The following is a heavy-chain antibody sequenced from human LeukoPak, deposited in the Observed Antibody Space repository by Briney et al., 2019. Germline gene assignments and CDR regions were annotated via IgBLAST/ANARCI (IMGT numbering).Heavy chain of an antibody. Sequence: PSETLSLTCGVSGCSISNTNWWSWVRQPPGQGLEWIGEISLTGLTHYNPSLESRVTVSLDKSKNQLSLNLTSVTAADTAVYYCSRENGAFSPFGYWGQGTLVTVSS. CDR1: GCSISNTNW. CDR3: SRENGAFSPFGY. CDR2: ISLTGLT. J-gene: IGHJ4*02. V-gene: IGHV4-4*02. D-gene: IGHD2-8*01.